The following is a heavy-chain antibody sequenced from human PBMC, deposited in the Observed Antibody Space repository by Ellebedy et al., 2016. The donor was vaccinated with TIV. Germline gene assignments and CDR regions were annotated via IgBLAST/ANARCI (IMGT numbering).Heavy chain of an antibody. CDR2: SGHLGTV. Sequence: SETLSLXXTVSGGSFSSGSYYWGWFRRPPGKGLEWVGESGHLGTVNYNPSLNPRVAISVDTSKNRFSLRLDSVTAADTAMYYCARGDVTLGLRGLWFDSWGQGTLVTVSS. D-gene: IGHD4-17*01. J-gene: IGHJ5*01. V-gene: IGHV4-39*02. CDR1: GGSFSSGSYY. CDR3: ARGDVTLGLRGLWFDS.